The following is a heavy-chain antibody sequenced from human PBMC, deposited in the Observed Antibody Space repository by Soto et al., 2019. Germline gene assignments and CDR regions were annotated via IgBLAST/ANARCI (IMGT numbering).Heavy chain of an antibody. CDR3: TTDLFRNEDYDYIWGSYRSTIDI. D-gene: IGHD3-16*02. CDR1: GFTFSNAW. V-gene: IGHV3-15*01. Sequence: GGSLRLSCAASGFTFSNAWMSWVRQAPGKGLEWVGRIKSKTDGGTTDYAAPVKGRFTISRDDSKNTLYLQMNSLKTEDTAVYYCTTDLFRNEDYDYIWGSYRSTIDIWGQGTMVTVSS. J-gene: IGHJ3*02. CDR2: IKSKTDGGTT.